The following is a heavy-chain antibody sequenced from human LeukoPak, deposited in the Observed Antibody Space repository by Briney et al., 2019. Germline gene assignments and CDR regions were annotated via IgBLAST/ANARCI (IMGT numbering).Heavy chain of an antibody. V-gene: IGHV3-74*01. CDR3: ARVGVVGGGNDPHFDY. Sequence: PGGSLRLSCAASGFTFSAYWMHWVRQAPGKGLVWVSRINTDGSSPTYAASVKGRFTISRDNAKNTLYLQMNSLTAEDTAVYYCARVGVVGGGNDPHFDYWGQGTLVTVSS. J-gene: IGHJ4*02. CDR2: INTDGSSP. CDR1: GFTFSAYW. D-gene: IGHD4-23*01.